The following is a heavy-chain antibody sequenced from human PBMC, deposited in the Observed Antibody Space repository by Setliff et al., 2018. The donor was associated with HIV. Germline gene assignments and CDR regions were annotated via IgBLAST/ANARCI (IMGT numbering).Heavy chain of an antibody. Sequence: GGSLRLSCAASGFTFSTYWMTWFRQAPGKGLEWVANIRQDGSEKYYVDSVEGRFTISRDNAKNSLYLQMNSLRADDTAVYYCARDYSYVAQAGYYAMDVWGQGTTVTVSS. J-gene: IGHJ6*02. D-gene: IGHD5-18*01. CDR1: GFTFSTYW. V-gene: IGHV3-7*01. CDR3: ARDYSYVAQAGYYAMDV. CDR2: IRQDGSEK.